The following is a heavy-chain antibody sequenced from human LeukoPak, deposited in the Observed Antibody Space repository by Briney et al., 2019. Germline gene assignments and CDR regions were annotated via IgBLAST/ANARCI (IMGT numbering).Heavy chain of an antibody. CDR3: AGGVVAALDFDY. CDR2: IYYSGST. J-gene: IGHJ4*02. Sequence: SETLSLTCTVSVGSISSYYWSWIRQPPGKGLEWIGYIYYSGSTNYNPSLKSRVTISVDTSKSQFSLKLSSVTAADTAVYYCAGGVVAALDFDYWGQGTLVTVSS. V-gene: IGHV4-59*01. D-gene: IGHD2-15*01. CDR1: VGSISSYY.